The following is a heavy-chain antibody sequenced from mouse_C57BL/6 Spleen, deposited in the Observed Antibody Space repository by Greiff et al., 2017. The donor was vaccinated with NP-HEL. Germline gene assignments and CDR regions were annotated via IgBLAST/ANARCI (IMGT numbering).Heavy chain of an antibody. CDR2: ISGGGGNT. D-gene: IGHD1-1*01. CDR1: GFTFSSYT. V-gene: IGHV5-9*01. Sequence: DVKLVESGGGLVKPGGSLKLSCAASGFTFSSYTMSWVRQTPEKRLEWVATISGGGGNTYYPDSVKGRFTISRDNAKNTLYLQMSSLRSEDTALYYCARQKGYYYGSSYDWYFDVWGTGTTVTVSS. J-gene: IGHJ1*03. CDR3: ARQKGYYYGSSYDWYFDV.